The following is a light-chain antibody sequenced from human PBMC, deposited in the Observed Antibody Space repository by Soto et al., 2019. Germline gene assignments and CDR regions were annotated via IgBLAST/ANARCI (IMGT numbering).Light chain of an antibody. CDR2: AVS. CDR3: QQYHTWPVT. Sequence: IVMTQSPATLSVPVGGRVTFSCRASQGISKKVAWYQHKPGQAPRLLISAVSTGATGVPARFSGSGSGTEFTLTINSLQSEDCATYYCQQYHTWPVTFGGGTKVEIK. V-gene: IGKV3-15*01. J-gene: IGKJ4*01. CDR1: QGISKK.